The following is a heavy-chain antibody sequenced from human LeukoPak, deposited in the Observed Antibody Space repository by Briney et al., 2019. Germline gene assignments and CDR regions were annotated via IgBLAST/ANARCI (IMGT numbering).Heavy chain of an antibody. CDR2: IIPIFGTA. J-gene: IGHJ3*02. CDR1: GGTFSSYA. V-gene: IGHV1-69*05. Sequence: ASVKVSCKASGGTFSSYAISWVRQAPGQGLEWMGGIIPIFGTANYAQKFQGRVTITTDESTSTAYMELSSLRSEDTAVYYCASTRDDFWSGYTDAFDIWGQGTMVTVSS. CDR3: ASTRDDFWSGYTDAFDI. D-gene: IGHD3-3*01.